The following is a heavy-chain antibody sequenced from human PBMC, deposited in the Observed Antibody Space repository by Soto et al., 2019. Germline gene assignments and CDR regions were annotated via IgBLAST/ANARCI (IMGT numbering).Heavy chain of an antibody. D-gene: IGHD2-2*03. CDR2: IHYNGNT. J-gene: IGHJ4*02. CDR1: DDSISSFS. V-gene: IGHV4-59*01. Sequence: SDTCSVFDDSISSFSGSRIRKQNGKGLEWIGNIHYNGNTKYSPSLKSRVTMSVDTSKNHFSLKLISVTTADTAVYFCAREGNLGRWIQPLESWGQGTLVPVSS. CDR3: AREGNLGRWIQPLES.